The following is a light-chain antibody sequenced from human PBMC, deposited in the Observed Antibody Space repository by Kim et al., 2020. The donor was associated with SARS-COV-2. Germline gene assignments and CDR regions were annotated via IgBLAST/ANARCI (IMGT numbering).Light chain of an antibody. CDR1: KLGNKY. J-gene: IGLJ2*01. CDR2: QDT. Sequence: SPVQTASITCSGDKLGNKYACWYQQKPGQSPVLVIYQDTKRPSGIPERFSGSNSGNTATLTISVTQAMDEADYYCQTWDRGNDVVFGGGTKLTVL. CDR3: QTWDRGNDVV. V-gene: IGLV3-1*01.